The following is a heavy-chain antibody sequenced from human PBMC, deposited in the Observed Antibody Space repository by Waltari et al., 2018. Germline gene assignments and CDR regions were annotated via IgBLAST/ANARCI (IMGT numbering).Heavy chain of an antibody. Sequence: QVQLQESGPGLVKPSQTLSLTCTVSGGSISSGNYYWNWIRQPAGQGLEWVGRIYISGSTNYNPSLKSRVMISLDTSKSLFSLKLNSVSAADTAVYFCAREVRVYSGYEEDYYYGMDVWGQGTTVTVSS. D-gene: IGHD5-12*01. J-gene: IGHJ6*02. CDR3: AREVRVYSGYEEDYYYGMDV. CDR2: IYISGST. V-gene: IGHV4-61*02. CDR1: GGSISSGNYY.